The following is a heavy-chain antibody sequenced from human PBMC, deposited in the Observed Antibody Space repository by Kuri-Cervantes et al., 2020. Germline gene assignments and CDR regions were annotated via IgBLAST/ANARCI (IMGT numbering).Heavy chain of an antibody. CDR2: IIPIFGTA. CDR1: GGTFSSYA. Sequence: SVKVSCKASGGTFSSYAISWVRQAPGQGLEWMGGIIPIFGTANYAQKFQGRVTITRDTSASTAYMELSSLRSEDTAVYYCARGEGVDTAMAYYFDYWGQGTLVTVSS. V-gene: IGHV1-69*05. CDR3: ARGEGVDTAMAYYFDY. D-gene: IGHD5-18*01. J-gene: IGHJ4*02.